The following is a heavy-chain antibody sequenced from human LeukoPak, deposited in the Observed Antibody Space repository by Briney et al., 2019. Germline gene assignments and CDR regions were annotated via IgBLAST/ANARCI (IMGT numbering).Heavy chain of an antibody. Sequence: ASVKVSCKASGYTFTSYDINWVRQATGQGLEWMGWMNPNSGNTGYAQKFQGRVTITRNTSISTAYMELSSLRSEDTAVYYCARGPLTDILTGYYRDAFDIWGQETMVTVSS. CDR3: ARGPLTDILTGYYRDAFDI. J-gene: IGHJ3*02. V-gene: IGHV1-8*03. D-gene: IGHD3-9*01. CDR1: GYTFTSYD. CDR2: MNPNSGNT.